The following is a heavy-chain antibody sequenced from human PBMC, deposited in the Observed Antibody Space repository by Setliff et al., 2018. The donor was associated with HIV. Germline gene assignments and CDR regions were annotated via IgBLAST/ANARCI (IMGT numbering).Heavy chain of an antibody. V-gene: IGHV4-4*09. CDR3: ARGRYSGSYGY. Sequence: PSETLSLTCTVSGDSISTDYWTWIRQPPGKGLEWIGYIYNSASTSYNPSLKSRVTISVDTSKNQFSLKLSSVTAADTAVYYCARGRYSGSYGYWGQGTLVTVSS. J-gene: IGHJ4*02. D-gene: IGHD1-26*01. CDR1: GDSISTDY. CDR2: IYNSAST.